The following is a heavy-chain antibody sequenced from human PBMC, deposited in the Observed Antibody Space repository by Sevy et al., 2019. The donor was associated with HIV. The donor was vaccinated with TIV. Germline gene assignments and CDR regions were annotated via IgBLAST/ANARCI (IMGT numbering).Heavy chain of an antibody. V-gene: IGHV3-7*03. D-gene: IGHD1-20*01. CDR1: GFTFSSYW. CDR2: IKQDGSEK. CDR3: ARDPRYNWGGYYGMDV. Sequence: GGSLRLSCAASGFTFSSYWMSWVRQAPGKGLEWVATIKQDGSEKYYVDSVKGRFTISRDNAKNSLYLQMNSLRAEDTAVYYCARDPRYNWGGYYGMDVWGQGTTVTVSS. J-gene: IGHJ6*02.